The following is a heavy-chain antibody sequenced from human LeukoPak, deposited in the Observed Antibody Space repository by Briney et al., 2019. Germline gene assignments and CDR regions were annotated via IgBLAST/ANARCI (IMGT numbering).Heavy chain of an antibody. J-gene: IGHJ4*02. CDR1: GGSIRSSGYY. V-gene: IGHV4-39*07. CDR3: ARDSFYTDHYGE. CDR2: IYYSGST. Sequence: PSETLSLTCTVSGGSIRSSGYYWGWIRQPPGKGLEWIGSIYYSGSTYYNPSLKSRVTISVDTSKNQFSLKLSSVTAADTAVYYCARDSFYTDHYGEWGQGTLVTASS. D-gene: IGHD3-10*01.